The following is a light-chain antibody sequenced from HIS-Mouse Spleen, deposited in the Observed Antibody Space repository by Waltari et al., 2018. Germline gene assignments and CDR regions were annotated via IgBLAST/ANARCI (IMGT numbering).Light chain of an antibody. CDR1: SSNIGSNS. J-gene: IGLJ3*02. CDR2: RNN. Sequence: QSVLTQPPSASGTPGQRVTISCSGSSSNIGSNSVYWYQQLPGTAPKLLIYRNNRRPSGVPDRFSGSKSGTSASLAISGLRSEDEADYYCAAWDDSLSGPVFGGGTKLTVL. CDR3: AAWDDSLSGPV. V-gene: IGLV1-47*01.